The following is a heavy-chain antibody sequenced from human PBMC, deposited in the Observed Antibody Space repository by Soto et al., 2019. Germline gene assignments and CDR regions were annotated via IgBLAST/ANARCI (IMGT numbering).Heavy chain of an antibody. CDR3: VGARYGAGGATYSES. J-gene: IGHJ4*02. D-gene: IGHD1-26*01. V-gene: IGHV4-59*01. CDR1: GGSMSSSY. CDR2: IHYDGGT. Sequence: SETLSLTCTVSGGSMSSSYWTWFRQPPGRGLDWIGFIHYDGGTVYKPALRSRVTVSVETSKNQFSLSLSSVPAADTAVYYCVGARYGAGGATYSESWGQGALVTVSS.